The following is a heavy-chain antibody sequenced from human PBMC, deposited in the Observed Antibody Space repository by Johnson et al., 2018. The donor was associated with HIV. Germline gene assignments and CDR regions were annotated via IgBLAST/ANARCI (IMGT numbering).Heavy chain of an antibody. J-gene: IGHJ3*02. CDR3: AKVAYSSSYLDAFDS. Sequence: VQLVESGGGLVQPGGSLRLSCAASGFTFSSYWMHWVRQAPGKGLVGVSRINSDGSSTSYADSVKGRFTISRDNAKNKLYLQMNSQRAEDTAVYYCAKVAYSSSYLDAFDSWGQGTM. CDR1: GFTFSSYW. CDR2: INSDGSST. D-gene: IGHD6-6*01. V-gene: IGHV3-74*02.